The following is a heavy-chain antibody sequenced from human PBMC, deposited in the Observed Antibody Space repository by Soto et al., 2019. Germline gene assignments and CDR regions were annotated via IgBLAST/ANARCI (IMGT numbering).Heavy chain of an antibody. CDR3: VRGCNIVVIPAARYIYGMDV. D-gene: IGHD2-2*01. CDR2: IIPIFGTA. Sequence: QVQLVQSGAEVKKPGSSVKVSCKASGGTFSSYAISWVRQAPGQGPEWMGGIIPIFGTANYAKKFLGRVRITADDLTSTAYMELSSLGSEDTDVYYCVRGCNIVVIPAARYIYGMDVWGQGTTVPVSS. J-gene: IGHJ6*02. V-gene: IGHV1-69*01. CDR1: GGTFSSYA.